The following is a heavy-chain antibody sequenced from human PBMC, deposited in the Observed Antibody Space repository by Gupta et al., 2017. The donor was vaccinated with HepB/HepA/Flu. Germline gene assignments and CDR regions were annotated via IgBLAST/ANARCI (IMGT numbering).Heavy chain of an antibody. J-gene: IGHJ4*02. CDR2: IVPHNGVT. V-gene: IGHV1-2*02. D-gene: IGHD4-23*01. Sequence: QVQLVQSGTEVRKPGASVKVSCTASGYTFTGYYIHWVRQTPGQGLEWMGWIVPHNGVTNYAQKFQGRVTMATDTSINTAYMELSSLTSDDTAVYYCARHFGGNSSPDYWGQGTLVTVSS. CDR3: ARHFGGNSSPDY. CDR1: GYTFTGYY.